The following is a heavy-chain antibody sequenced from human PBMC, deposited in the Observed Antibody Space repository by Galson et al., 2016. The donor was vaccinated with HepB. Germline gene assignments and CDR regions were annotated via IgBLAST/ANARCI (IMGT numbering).Heavy chain of an antibody. CDR1: GFRVSGNY. D-gene: IGHD4-11*01. CDR2: IYSGGRT. V-gene: IGHV3-53*01. Sequence: SLRLSCAASGFRVSGNYMSWVRQAPGKGLEWVSIIYSGGRTYYADSVKGRFTISRDNSKNTVYLQMNSLRAEDSALYYCAKGTTRLGDNWGQGILVTVSS. CDR3: AKGTTRLGDN. J-gene: IGHJ4*02.